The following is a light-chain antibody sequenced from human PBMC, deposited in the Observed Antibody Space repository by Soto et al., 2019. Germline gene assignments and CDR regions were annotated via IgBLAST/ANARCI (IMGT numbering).Light chain of an antibody. CDR3: CSYAGSGTYV. J-gene: IGLJ1*01. Sequence: QSALTQPASVSGSPGQSITISCTGTSSDVGSYNLVSWYQQHPGKAPKLMIYEGSKRPSGVSNRFSGSQSGNTASLTISGLQVEDEADYYCCSYAGSGTYVFGTGTKLTVL. CDR1: SSDVGSYNL. CDR2: EGS. V-gene: IGLV2-23*01.